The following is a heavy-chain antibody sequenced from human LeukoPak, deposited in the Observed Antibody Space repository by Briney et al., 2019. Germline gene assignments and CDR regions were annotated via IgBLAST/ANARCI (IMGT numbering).Heavy chain of an antibody. CDR1: GGSFNGYY. CDR3: ARVPLRFLEPFDY. Sequence: SEPLSLTCSVYGGSFNGYYWSWIRQPPGKGLEWIGEINHSGTTNYNPSLKSRVTMSLDTSKNQFSLRLNSVTAADTAVYYCARVPLRFLEPFDYWGQGTLVTVSS. V-gene: IGHV4-34*01. D-gene: IGHD3-3*01. CDR2: INHSGTT. J-gene: IGHJ4*02.